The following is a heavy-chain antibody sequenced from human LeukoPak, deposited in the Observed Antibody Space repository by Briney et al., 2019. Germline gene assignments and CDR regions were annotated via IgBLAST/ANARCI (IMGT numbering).Heavy chain of an antibody. CDR1: GFTFGDYA. V-gene: IGHV3-49*03. J-gene: IGHJ5*02. CDR3: TTGPIVGATSWFDP. D-gene: IGHD1-26*01. CDR2: IRSKAYGGTT. Sequence: GGSLRLSCTASGFTFGDYAMSWFRQAPGKGLEWVGFIRSKAYGGTTEYAASVKGRFTILRDDSKSIAYLQMNSLKTEDTAVYYCTTGPIVGATSWFDPWGQGTLVTVSS.